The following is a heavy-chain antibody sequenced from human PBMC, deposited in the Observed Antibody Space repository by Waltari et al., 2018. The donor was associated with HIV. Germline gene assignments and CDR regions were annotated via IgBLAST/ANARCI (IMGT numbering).Heavy chain of an antibody. CDR1: GLAFSDYH. D-gene: IGHD1-1*01. Sequence: EVQLVESGGGLVQPGGSLRLSCAASGLAFSDYHMDWVRQAPGKGLEWVGRIRNKPSSYTTEYAASVKGRFSNSRDDSRNSLYLQMNSLKTEDTAVYYCTTSAIGNIFDNWGQGTLVTVSS. CDR2: IRNKPSSYTT. CDR3: TTSAIGNIFDN. V-gene: IGHV3-72*01. J-gene: IGHJ4*02.